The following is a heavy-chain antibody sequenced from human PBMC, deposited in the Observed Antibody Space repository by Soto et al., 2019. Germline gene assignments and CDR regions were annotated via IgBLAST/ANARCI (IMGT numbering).Heavy chain of an antibody. J-gene: IGHJ4*02. CDR3: ASPDIAAAGDYFDY. V-gene: IGHV1-69*13. Sequence: ASVKVSCKASGGTFSSYAISWVRQAPGQGLEWMGGIIPIFGTANYAQKFQGRVTITADESTSTAYMELSSLRSEDTAVYYCASPDIAAAGDYFDYWGQGTLVTVSS. D-gene: IGHD6-13*01. CDR1: GGTFSSYA. CDR2: IIPIFGTA.